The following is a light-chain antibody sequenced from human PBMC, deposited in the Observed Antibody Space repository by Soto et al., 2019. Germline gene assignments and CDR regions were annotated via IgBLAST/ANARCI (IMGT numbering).Light chain of an antibody. Sequence: EIVLTQSPATLSLSPGERATLSCRASQSVNTFLAWYQQKPGQAPRLLISDASNRATGIPARFSGSGSGTDFTLTISSLEPEDFEVYYCQQRFKCTGLNLGGGTKVDI. J-gene: IGKJ4*01. CDR3: QQRFKCTGLN. CDR1: QSVNTF. CDR2: DAS. V-gene: IGKV3-11*01.